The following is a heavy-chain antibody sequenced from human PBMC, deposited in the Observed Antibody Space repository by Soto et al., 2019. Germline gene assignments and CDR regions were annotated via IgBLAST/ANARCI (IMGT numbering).Heavy chain of an antibody. J-gene: IGHJ6*02. D-gene: IGHD3-10*01. CDR1: GGTFSSLD. V-gene: IGHV1-69*10. Sequence: ASVKVSCKASGGTFSSLDINWVRQAPGQGLEWMGGVIPVFGLATYAQKVQGRVTITADKSTNTAYMEVSSLRSEDTAAYYCARGKSYYGSGKGIYDYYSLDVWGQGTTVTVSS. CDR3: ARGKSYYGSGKGIYDYYSLDV. CDR2: VIPVFGLA.